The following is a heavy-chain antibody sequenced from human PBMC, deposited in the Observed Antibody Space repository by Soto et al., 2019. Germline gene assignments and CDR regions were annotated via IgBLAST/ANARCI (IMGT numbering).Heavy chain of an antibody. CDR1: GFTFSSYG. Sequence: QVQLVESGGGVVQPGRSLRLSCAASGFTFSSYGMHWVRQAPGKGLEWVAVISYDGSNKYYADSVKGRFTISRDNSKNTLYLQMNSLRAEDTAVYYCAKVPWELGGFDIWGQGIMVTVSS. CDR3: AKVPWELGGFDI. D-gene: IGHD1-26*01. J-gene: IGHJ3*02. V-gene: IGHV3-30*18. CDR2: ISYDGSNK.